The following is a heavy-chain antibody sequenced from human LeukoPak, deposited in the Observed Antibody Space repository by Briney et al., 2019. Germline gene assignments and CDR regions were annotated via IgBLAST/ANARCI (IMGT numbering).Heavy chain of an antibody. CDR2: IIGSGGNT. J-gene: IGHJ4*02. D-gene: IGHD3/OR15-3a*01. CDR1: GFNFRDSG. V-gene: IGHV3-23*01. CDR3: AKRSLDWFFDY. Sequence: GGSLRLSCAASGFNFRDSGMHWVRQAPGKGLEWVSGIIGSGGNTYYADSVKGRFTISRDNSDNTLSLQMNSLRAEDTAVYYCAKRSLDWFFDYWGQGTLVTVSS.